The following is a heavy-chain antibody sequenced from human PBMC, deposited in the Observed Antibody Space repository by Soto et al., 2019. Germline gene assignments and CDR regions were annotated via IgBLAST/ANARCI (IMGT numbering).Heavy chain of an antibody. J-gene: IGHJ4*02. V-gene: IGHV4-59*02. CDR3: ARDGAATGSVYLDY. CDR2: ISYSGST. D-gene: IGHD6-13*01. Sequence: QVQLQESGPGLVKPSETLSLTCTVSGVSVSGYFWTWIRQPPGKGLEWIGYISYSGSTNYNSSLKSRVTMSIDTSKNQFSLRLTSVSAADTAVYYCARDGAATGSVYLDYWGQGTLVTVSS. CDR1: GVSVSGYF.